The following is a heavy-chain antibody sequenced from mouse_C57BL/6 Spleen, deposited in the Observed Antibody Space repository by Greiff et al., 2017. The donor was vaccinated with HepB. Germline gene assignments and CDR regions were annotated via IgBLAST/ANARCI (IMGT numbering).Heavy chain of an antibody. V-gene: IGHV10-3*01. D-gene: IGHD2-4*01. J-gene: IGHJ4*01. CDR3: VREDDYDGYYYAMDY. CDR1: GFTFNTYA. CDR2: IRSKSSNYAT. Sequence: EVMLVESGGGLVQPKGSLKLSCAASGFTFNTYAMHWVRQAPGKGLEWVARIRSKSSNYATYYADSVKDRFTISRDDSQSMLYLQMNNLKTEDTAMYYCVREDDYDGYYYAMDYWGQGTSVTVSS.